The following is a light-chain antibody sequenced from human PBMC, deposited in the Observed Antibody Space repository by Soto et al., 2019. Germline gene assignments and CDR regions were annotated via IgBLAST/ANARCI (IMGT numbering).Light chain of an antibody. CDR2: EVS. J-gene: IGKJ2*01. Sequence: DIVLPQTPLSLSVTPGQPASISCKSSQSLVDSAWYLQRPGQPPQVLISEVSKRFSGVPDRFSGSGSGTDFTLKISRVEAEDVGVYYCMQTVQLPYTFGQGTRLEIK. CDR3: MQTVQLPYT. V-gene: IGKV2D-29*01. CDR1: QSLVDSA.